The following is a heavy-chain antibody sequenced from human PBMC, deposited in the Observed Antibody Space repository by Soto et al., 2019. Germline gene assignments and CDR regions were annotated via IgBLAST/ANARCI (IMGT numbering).Heavy chain of an antibody. CDR1: GGSISSYY. V-gene: IGHV4-59*01. CDR2: IYYIGST. CDR3: ARGLRRQLLNWFDP. Sequence: NPSETLSLTCTVSGGSISSYYWSWIRQPPGKGLEWIGYIYYIGSTNYNPSLKSRVTISVDTSKNQFSLKLSSVTAADTAVYYCARGLRRQLLNWFDPCGQGTLVTVS. D-gene: IGHD2-2*01. J-gene: IGHJ5*02.